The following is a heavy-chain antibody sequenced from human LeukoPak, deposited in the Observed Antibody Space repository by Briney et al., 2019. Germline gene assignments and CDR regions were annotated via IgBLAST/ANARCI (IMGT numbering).Heavy chain of an antibody. CDR1: GLTLSSYE. CDR3: ARLSDAKDAFDI. J-gene: IGHJ3*02. CDR2: ISGSGSTI. D-gene: IGHD2-2*01. Sequence: GGSLRLSCAASGLTLSSYEMNWVRQAPGKGLEWVSYISGSGSTIYYADSVKGRFTISRDNAKNSLYLQMNSLRAEDTAVYYCARLSDAKDAFDIWGQGTMVTVSS. V-gene: IGHV3-48*03.